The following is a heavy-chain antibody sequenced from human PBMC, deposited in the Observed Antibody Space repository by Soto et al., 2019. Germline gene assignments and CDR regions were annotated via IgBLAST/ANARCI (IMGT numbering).Heavy chain of an antibody. V-gene: IGHV1-2*04. Sequence: ASVKVSCKASGYTFTGYYMHWVRQAPGQGLEWMGWLNPNSGGTNYAQKFQGWVTMTRDTSISTAYMELSRLRSDDTAVYYCARDRVPSRDIVATTEGHYYYYGMDVWGQGTTVTVSS. CDR3: ARDRVPSRDIVATTEGHYYYYGMDV. D-gene: IGHD5-12*01. J-gene: IGHJ6*02. CDR2: LNPNSGGT. CDR1: GYTFTGYY.